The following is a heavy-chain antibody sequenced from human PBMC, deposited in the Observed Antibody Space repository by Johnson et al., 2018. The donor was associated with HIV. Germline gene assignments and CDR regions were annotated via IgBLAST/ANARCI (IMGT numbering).Heavy chain of an antibody. J-gene: IGHJ3*02. CDR2: IKQEGSEK. D-gene: IGHD1-26*01. Sequence: VQLVESGGGLVQPWGSLRLSCAASGFTFSSYWMSWVRQAPGKGLEWVANIKQEGSEKYYVDSVKGRFTISRDNAENSLYLQMNRLRAEDTAVYYCARSGDSGGFIWGQGTMVTVSS. CDR3: ARSGDSGGFI. CDR1: GFTFSSYW. V-gene: IGHV3-7*05.